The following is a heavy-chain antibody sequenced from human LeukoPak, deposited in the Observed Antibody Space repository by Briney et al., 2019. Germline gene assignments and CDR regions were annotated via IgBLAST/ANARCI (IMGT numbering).Heavy chain of an antibody. CDR1: GGSISSGGYY. J-gene: IGHJ3*02. CDR2: IHYSGST. Sequence: SQTLSLTCTVSGGSISSGGYYWSWIRQHPGKGLEWIGYIHYSGSTYYNPSLKSRVTISVDTSKDQFSLKLSSVTAADTAVYYCARDRLSSRAFDIWGQGTMVTVSS. V-gene: IGHV4-31*03. CDR3: ARDRLSSRAFDI.